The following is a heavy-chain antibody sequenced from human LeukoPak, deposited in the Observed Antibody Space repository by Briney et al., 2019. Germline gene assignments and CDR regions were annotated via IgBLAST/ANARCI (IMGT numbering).Heavy chain of an antibody. CDR3: ATENRHGYNYAGAY. CDR2: IIPIFGTA. Sequence: VASVKVSCKASGGTFSSYAISWVRQAPGQGLEWMGGIIPIFGTANYAQKFQGRVTITADESTSTAYMELSSLRSEDTAVYYCATENRHGYNYAGAYWGQGTLVTVSS. CDR1: GGTFSSYA. J-gene: IGHJ4*02. V-gene: IGHV1-69*13. D-gene: IGHD5-24*01.